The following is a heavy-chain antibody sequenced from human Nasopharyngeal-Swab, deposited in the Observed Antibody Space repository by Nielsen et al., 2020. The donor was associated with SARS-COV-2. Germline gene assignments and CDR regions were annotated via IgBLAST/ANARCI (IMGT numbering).Heavy chain of an antibody. CDR1: GGTFSSQA. CDR2: IIPIFGSA. V-gene: IGHV1-69*13. D-gene: IGHD6-6*01. Sequence: SVKVSCKPSGGTFSSQAISWVRQAPGQGVEGMGGIIPIFGSASYAQKFQGRVTITADEYTSTAYMELSRLRSEDPAVYYCTRRPYSSSSGDYYYGMDVWGQGTTVTVSS. J-gene: IGHJ6*02. CDR3: TRRPYSSSSGDYYYGMDV.